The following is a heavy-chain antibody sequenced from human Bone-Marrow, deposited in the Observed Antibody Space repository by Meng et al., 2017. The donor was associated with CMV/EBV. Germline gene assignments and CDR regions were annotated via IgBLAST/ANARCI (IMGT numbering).Heavy chain of an antibody. CDR1: YY. CDR3: ARRMYYDILTGYYDCTWFDP. V-gene: IGHV4-31*02. Sequence: YYGSWIRQQPGKGLEWIGYIYYSGSTFYNPSLKSRVTMSVDTSKNQFSLKLSSVTAADTAVYYCARRMYYDILTGYYDCTWFDPWGQGTLVTVSS. D-gene: IGHD3-9*01. J-gene: IGHJ5*02. CDR2: IYYSGST.